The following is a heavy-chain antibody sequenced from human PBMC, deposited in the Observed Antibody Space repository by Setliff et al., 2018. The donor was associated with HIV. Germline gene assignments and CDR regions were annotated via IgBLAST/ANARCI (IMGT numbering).Heavy chain of an antibody. Sequence: LRLSCAASGFTFSNYAMHWVRQAPGKGLEWVAVISYDGSNKYYADSVKGRFTISRDNSKNTLYLQMNSLRVEDTAVYYCARGTMYDSRGYLSHYFDYWGQGTPVTVSS. J-gene: IGHJ4*02. D-gene: IGHD3-22*01. CDR2: ISYDGSNK. V-gene: IGHV3-30-3*01. CDR3: ARGTMYDSRGYLSHYFDY. CDR1: GFTFSNYA.